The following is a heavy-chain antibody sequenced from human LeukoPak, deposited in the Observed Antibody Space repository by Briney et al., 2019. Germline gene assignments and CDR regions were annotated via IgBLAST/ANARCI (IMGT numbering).Heavy chain of an antibody. V-gene: IGHV3-23*01. D-gene: IGHD6-19*01. CDR1: GFTFSSYA. CDR2: ISGSGGST. Sequence: GGSLRLSCAASGFTFSSYAISWVRQAPGKGLEWVSAISGSGGSTYYADSVKGRFTISRDNSKNTLYLQMNSLRAEDAAVYYCAKEAEKTSGWYDDYWGQGTLVTVSS. CDR3: AKEAEKTSGWYDDY. J-gene: IGHJ4*02.